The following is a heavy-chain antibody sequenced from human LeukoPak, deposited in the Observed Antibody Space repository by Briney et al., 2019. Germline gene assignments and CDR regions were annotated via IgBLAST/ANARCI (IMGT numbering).Heavy chain of an antibody. V-gene: IGHV3-7*01. Sequence: GGSLRLSCAASGFTFRNYWMSWVRQAPGKGLEWVANIKLDGSDKYYVDSVKGRFTISRDNAKNSLYLQMNSLRAEDTAVYYCTREGYDSSGLDAFDIWGQGTMVTVSS. CDR3: TREGYDSSGLDAFDI. CDR1: GFTFRNYW. J-gene: IGHJ3*02. D-gene: IGHD3-22*01. CDR2: IKLDGSDK.